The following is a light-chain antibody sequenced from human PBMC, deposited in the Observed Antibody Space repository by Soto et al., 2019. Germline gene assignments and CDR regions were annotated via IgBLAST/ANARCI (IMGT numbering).Light chain of an antibody. CDR3: QQYHTWPVT. Sequence: IQMTQSPSSLSASVGDRVTITCRASHDISNYLAWYQQKPGKVPKLLIYKASTLKSGVPSRFSGSGSGTEFTLTISSLQSEDSAVYYCQQYHTWPVTFGGGTKVDIK. J-gene: IGKJ4*01. CDR1: HDISNY. V-gene: IGKV1-13*02. CDR2: KAS.